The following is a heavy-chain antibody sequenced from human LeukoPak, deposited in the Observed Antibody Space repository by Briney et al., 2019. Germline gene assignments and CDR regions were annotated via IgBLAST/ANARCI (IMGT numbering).Heavy chain of an antibody. V-gene: IGHV3-23*01. CDR3: ANGWGSGHDWDY. Sequence: PGGSLRLSCVASGLTFSNYAMSWVRQAPGKGLEWVSGISGSGGSTYYADSVKGRFTISRDNSKNTLYLQMNSLRAEDTAIYYCANGWGSGHDWDYWGQGTLVTVSS. CDR1: GLTFSNYA. CDR2: ISGSGGST. J-gene: IGHJ4*02. D-gene: IGHD5-12*01.